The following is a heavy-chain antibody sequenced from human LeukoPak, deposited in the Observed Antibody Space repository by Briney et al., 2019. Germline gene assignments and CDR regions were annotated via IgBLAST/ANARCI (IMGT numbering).Heavy chain of an antibody. V-gene: IGHV4-34*01. Sequence: SETLSLTCAVYGGSFSGYCWSWIRQPPGKGLEWIGEINHSGSTNYNPSLKSRVTISVDTSKNQFSLKLSSVTAADTAVYYCARGRREVAVAHVDYWGQGTLVTVSS. CDR2: INHSGST. J-gene: IGHJ4*02. CDR3: ARGRREVAVAHVDY. CDR1: GGSFSGYC. D-gene: IGHD6-19*01.